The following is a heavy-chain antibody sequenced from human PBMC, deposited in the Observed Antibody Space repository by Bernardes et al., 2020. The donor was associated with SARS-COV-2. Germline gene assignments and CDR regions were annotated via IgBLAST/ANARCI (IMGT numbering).Heavy chain of an antibody. Sequence: ASVKVSCKASGYTFTSYDINWVRQATGQGLEWMGWMNPNIGNTGYAQKFQGRFTMTRNTPISTAYMELSSLRSEDTAVYYCARRGRGYYDILTGYTHDAFDIWGQGTMVTVSS. D-gene: IGHD3-9*01. CDR3: ARRGRGYYDILTGYTHDAFDI. J-gene: IGHJ3*02. V-gene: IGHV1-8*01. CDR1: GYTFTSYD. CDR2: MNPNIGNT.